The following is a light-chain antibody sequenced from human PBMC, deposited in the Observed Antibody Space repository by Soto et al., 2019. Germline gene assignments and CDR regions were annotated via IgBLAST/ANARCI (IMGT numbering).Light chain of an antibody. CDR3: QQLSSYPST. CDR2: AAS. V-gene: IGKV1-9*01. Sequence: IPLTQSPSSLSASVGDRVTITCRASQGIGSYLAWYQQKPGEAPKLLIYAASTLQSGVPSRFSGSGSGTDFALTISSLQAEDFATYYCQQLSSYPSTFGGGNKVEIK. CDR1: QGIGSY. J-gene: IGKJ4*01.